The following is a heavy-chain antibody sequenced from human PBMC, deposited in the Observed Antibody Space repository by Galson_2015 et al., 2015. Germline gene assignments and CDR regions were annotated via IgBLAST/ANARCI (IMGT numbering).Heavy chain of an antibody. CDR2: IIPIFGIA. J-gene: IGHJ6*02. D-gene: IGHD3-22*01. Sequence: SVKVSCKASGGTFSSYAISWVRQAPGQGLEWMGGIIPIFGIANYAQKFQGRVTITADKSTSTAYMELSSLRSEDTAVYYCAREIGSNYYDSSGYYYAYYYGMDVWGQGTTVTVSS. CDR3: AREIGSNYYDSSGYYYAYYYGMDV. V-gene: IGHV1-69*10. CDR1: GGTFSSYA.